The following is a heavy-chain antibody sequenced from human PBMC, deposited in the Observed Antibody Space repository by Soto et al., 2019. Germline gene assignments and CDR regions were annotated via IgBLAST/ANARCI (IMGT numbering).Heavy chain of an antibody. CDR2: IIPTFGTA. V-gene: IGHV1-69*13. CDR3: ARAGTVTNNWFDP. D-gene: IGHD4-4*01. CDR1: GGTFGSYA. Sequence: GASLKVSCTASGGTFGSYAISCVRQAPGQGLEWMGGIIPTFGTANYAQKFQGRVTITADESTSTAYMELSSLRSEDTAVYYCARAGTVTNNWFDPWGQGTLVTVSS. J-gene: IGHJ5*02.